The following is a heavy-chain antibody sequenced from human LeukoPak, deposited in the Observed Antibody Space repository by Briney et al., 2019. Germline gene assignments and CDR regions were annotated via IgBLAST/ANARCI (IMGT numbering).Heavy chain of an antibody. CDR1: GGSISSYY. CDR3: AREHYDILTGYYTWFDP. D-gene: IGHD3-9*01. J-gene: IGHJ5*02. CDR2: IYYSGST. V-gene: IGHV4-59*01. Sequence: PEALSLTCTGSGGSISSYYWSWIRQPPGKGLEWIGYIYYSGSTINNPSLKSRVTISVATSKNQFSLKLSSVTAADTAVYYCAREHYDILTGYYTWFDPCGQGTLVTVSS.